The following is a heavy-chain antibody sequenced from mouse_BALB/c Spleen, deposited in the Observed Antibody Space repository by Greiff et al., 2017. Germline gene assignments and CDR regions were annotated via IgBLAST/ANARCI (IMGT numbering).Heavy chain of an antibody. J-gene: IGHJ2*01. D-gene: IGHD1-1*01. CDR3: AKFSTAVGAMDY. CDR2: INPYNDGT. V-gene: IGHV1-14*01. Sequence: VQLQQSGPELVKPGASVKMSCTASGYTFTSFVMHWVKQKPGQGLEWIGYINPYNDGTKYNEKFKGKATLTSDKSSSTAYMELSSLTSEDSAVYYCAKFSTAVGAMDYWGQGTTLTVSS. CDR1: GYTFTSFV.